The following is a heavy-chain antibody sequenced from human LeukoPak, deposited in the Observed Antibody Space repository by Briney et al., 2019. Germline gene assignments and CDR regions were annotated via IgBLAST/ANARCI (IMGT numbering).Heavy chain of an antibody. V-gene: IGHV4-59*01. CDR2: IYYSGGT. Sequence: SETLSLTCTVSGGSITNYCWSWLRQPPGKGLAWIGYIYYSGGTIYNRSRKSRVTFSLDTSNSHSSLKVSSVSAAETAVYYCATTLRSTAGFDVWGPGTTVTVSS. J-gene: IGHJ3*01. D-gene: IGHD6-25*01. CDR3: ATTLRSTAGFDV. CDR1: GGSITNYC.